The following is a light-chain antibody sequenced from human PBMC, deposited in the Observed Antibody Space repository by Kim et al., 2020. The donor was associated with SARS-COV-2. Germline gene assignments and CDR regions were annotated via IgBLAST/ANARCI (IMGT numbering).Light chain of an antibody. J-gene: IGLJ3*02. CDR2: GKN. CDR1: SLRSYY. Sequence: VALEQTVRITCQGDSLRSYYATWYQQKPGQAPILVIYGKNNRPSGIPDRFAGSSSGNTASLTITETQAGDEADYYCNSRDSNDNVVFGGGTKLTVL. CDR3: NSRDSNDNVV. V-gene: IGLV3-19*01.